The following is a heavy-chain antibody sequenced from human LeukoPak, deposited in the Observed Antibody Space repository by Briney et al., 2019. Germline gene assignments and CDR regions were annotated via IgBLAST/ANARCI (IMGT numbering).Heavy chain of an antibody. CDR1: GGSISSYY. V-gene: IGHV4-4*08. CDR3: AREGPYGDYGY. J-gene: IGHJ4*02. D-gene: IGHD4-17*01. Sequence: SETLSLTCTVSGGSISSYYWSWIRQPPGKGLEWIGYIYTSGSTNYNPSLKSRVTMSVDTSKNQFSLKLSSVTAADTAVYYCAREGPYGDYGYWGQGTLVTVSS. CDR2: IYTSGST.